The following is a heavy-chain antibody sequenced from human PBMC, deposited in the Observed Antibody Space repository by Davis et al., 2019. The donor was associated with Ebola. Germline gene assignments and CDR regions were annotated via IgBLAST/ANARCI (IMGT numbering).Heavy chain of an antibody. J-gene: IGHJ6*02. Sequence: MPSETLSLTCTVSGGSISSSSYYWGWIRQPPGKGLEWIGSIYYSGSTYYNPSLKSRVTISVDTSKNQFSLKLSSVTAADTAVYYCARDPQTYYDFWSGYPLYYGMDVWGQGTTVTVSS. CDR3: ARDPQTYYDFWSGYPLYYGMDV. D-gene: IGHD3-3*01. CDR1: GGSISSSSYY. V-gene: IGHV4-39*07. CDR2: IYYSGST.